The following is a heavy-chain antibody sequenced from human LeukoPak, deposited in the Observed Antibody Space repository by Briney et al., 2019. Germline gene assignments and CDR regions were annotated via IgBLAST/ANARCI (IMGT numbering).Heavy chain of an antibody. Sequence: GGSLRLSCAASGFIFSSYSMSWVRQAPGKGLEWVSVITGSGGNTYYADSVKGRFTISKDNSKNTVYLQMGSLRVGDTAVYYCAKAASSSWPSYYYGMDVWGQGTTVTVSS. J-gene: IGHJ6*02. CDR3: AKAASSSWPSYYYGMDV. D-gene: IGHD6-13*01. CDR1: GFIFSSYS. V-gene: IGHV3-23*01. CDR2: ITGSGGNT.